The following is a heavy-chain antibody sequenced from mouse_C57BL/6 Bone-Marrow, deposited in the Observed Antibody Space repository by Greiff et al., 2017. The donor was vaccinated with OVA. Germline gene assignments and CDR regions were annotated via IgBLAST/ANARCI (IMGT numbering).Heavy chain of an antibody. CDR3: TRGYSNYYAMDY. CDR1: GYTFTDYE. J-gene: IGHJ4*01. V-gene: IGHV1-15*01. D-gene: IGHD2-5*01. Sequence: VQLQQSGAELVRPGASVTLSCKASGYTFTDYEMHWVKQTPVHGLEWIGAIDPETGGTAYNQKFKGKAILTADKSNSTAYMELRSLTSEASAVYYCTRGYSNYYAMDYWGQGTSVTVSS. CDR2: IDPETGGT.